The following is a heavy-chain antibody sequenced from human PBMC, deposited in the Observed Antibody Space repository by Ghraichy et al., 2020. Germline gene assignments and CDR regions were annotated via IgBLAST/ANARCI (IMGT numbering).Heavy chain of an antibody. CDR1: GLTLKHYA. Sequence: GGSLRLSCEASGLTLKHYAMSWVRQAPGKGLEWVSHSRGNGHTFYADSVTGRFTISRDNSKNTLYLQMNSLRVEDTAVYYCATFPGPEYYSDSSGFFYWGPGTLVTVS. J-gene: IGHJ4*02. D-gene: IGHD3-22*01. V-gene: IGHV3-23*01. CDR3: ATFPGPEYYSDSSGFFY. CDR2: SRGNGHT.